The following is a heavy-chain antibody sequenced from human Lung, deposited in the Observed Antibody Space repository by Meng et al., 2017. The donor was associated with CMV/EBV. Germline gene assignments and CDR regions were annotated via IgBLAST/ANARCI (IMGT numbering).Heavy chain of an antibody. CDR3: VGATVIYYYGMDV. CDR1: GFTVSSNY. D-gene: IGHD1-26*01. Sequence: GGSLRLXCAASGFTVSSNYMSWVRQAPGKGLEWVSVIYSGGSTYYADAVKGRFTISRDNSKNTLYLQMNSLRAEDTAVYYCVGATVIYYYGMDVWGQGTTVTVSS. CDR2: IYSGGST. J-gene: IGHJ6*02. V-gene: IGHV3-53*01.